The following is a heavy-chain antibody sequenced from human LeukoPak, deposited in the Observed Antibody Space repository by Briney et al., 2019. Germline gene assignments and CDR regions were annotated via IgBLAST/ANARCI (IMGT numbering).Heavy chain of an antibody. D-gene: IGHD3-10*01. Sequence: GGSLRLSCAASGFTFSSYAMHWVRQAPGKGLEWVSCISGSGSTTYYADSMKGRFTISRGNAMNKLYLQMTSLRADDTAVYYCAKDRVDGSGSQFDSWGQGSLVIVSS. CDR2: ISGSGSTT. CDR1: GFTFSSYA. V-gene: IGHV3-23*01. J-gene: IGHJ4*02. CDR3: AKDRVDGSGSQFDS.